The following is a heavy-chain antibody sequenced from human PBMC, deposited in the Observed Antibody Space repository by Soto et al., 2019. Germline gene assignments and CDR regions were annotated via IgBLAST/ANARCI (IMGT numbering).Heavy chain of an antibody. Sequence: GGSLRLSCAASGFSIGTYWMHWVHQAPGKGLVWVSRSNSDGSATAYADSVKGRFTISRDNAKNTLYLQMTSLRAEDTAVYYCVRGQGGYHSSWFDYWGQGTLVTVSS. CDR3: VRGQGGYHSSWFDY. D-gene: IGHD6-13*01. J-gene: IGHJ5*01. V-gene: IGHV3-74*01. CDR1: GFSIGTYW. CDR2: SNSDGSAT.